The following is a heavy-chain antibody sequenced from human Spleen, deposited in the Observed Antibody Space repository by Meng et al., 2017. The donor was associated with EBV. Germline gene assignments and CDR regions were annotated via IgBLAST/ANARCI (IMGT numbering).Heavy chain of an antibody. CDR1: GGSFSGYY. J-gene: IGHJ4*02. V-gene: IGHV4-34*01. D-gene: IGHD5-18*01. CDR2: INHSGST. Sequence: QVQLQQWGAGLLQPSETLSLTCAVYGGSFSGYYWSWIRQPPGKGLEWIGEINHSGSTNYNPSLKSRVTISVDTSKNQFSLKLSSVTAADTAVYYCAREGYSYGKGAHDYWGQGTLVTVSS. CDR3: AREGYSYGKGAHDY.